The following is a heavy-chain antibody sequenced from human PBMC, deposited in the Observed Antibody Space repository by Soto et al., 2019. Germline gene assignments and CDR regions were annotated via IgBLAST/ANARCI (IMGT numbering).Heavy chain of an antibody. J-gene: IGHJ6*02. V-gene: IGHV6-1*01. CDR3: ASRGVVTTDYYYGLDV. D-gene: IGHD3-3*01. CDR1: GDSVSSNSAA. CDR2: TYYRSKWYN. Sequence: SHTLSLTCAISGDSVSSNSAAWNWIRQSPSRGLEWLGRTYYRSKWYNDYAVSVKSRITINPDTSKNQFSLQLNSVTPEDTAVYYCASRGVVTTDYYYGLDVWGQGTTVTVSS.